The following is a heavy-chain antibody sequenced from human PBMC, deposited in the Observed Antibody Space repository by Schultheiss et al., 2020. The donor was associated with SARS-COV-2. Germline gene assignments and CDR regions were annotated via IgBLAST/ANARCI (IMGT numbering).Heavy chain of an antibody. Sequence: GGSLRLSCKGSGYSFTSYWISWVRQMPGKGLEWMGRIDPSDSYTNYSPSFQGHVTISADKSISTAYLQWSSLKASDTAMYYCARQGEDSLRLFDPWGQGTLVTVSS. D-gene: IGHD3-16*01. V-gene: IGHV5-10-1*01. CDR1: GYSFTSYW. J-gene: IGHJ5*02. CDR2: IDPSDSYT. CDR3: ARQGEDSLRLFDP.